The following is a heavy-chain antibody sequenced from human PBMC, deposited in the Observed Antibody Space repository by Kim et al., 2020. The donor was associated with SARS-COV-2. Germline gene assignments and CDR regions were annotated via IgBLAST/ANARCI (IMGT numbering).Heavy chain of an antibody. J-gene: IGHJ4*02. Sequence: ASVKVSCKASGYTFTSYDINWVRQATGQGLEWMGWMNPNSGNTGYAQKFQGRVTMTRNTSISTAYMELSSLRSEDTAVYYCAREEWLRSRTNYALGYWGQGTLVTVSS. V-gene: IGHV1-8*01. CDR3: AREEWLRSRTNYALGY. CDR2: MNPNSGNT. CDR1: GYTFTSYD. D-gene: IGHD5-12*01.